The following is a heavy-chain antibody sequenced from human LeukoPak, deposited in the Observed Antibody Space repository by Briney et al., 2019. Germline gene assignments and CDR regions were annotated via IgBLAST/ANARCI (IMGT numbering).Heavy chain of an antibody. CDR2: IKQDGSET. Sequence: GGSLRLSCAASGFTFSNYWINWVRQAPGKGLEWVANIKQDGSETYCVDSVKGRFTISRDNAKNSLYLQMNSLRDEDTAVYYCARGGSGYSYGKIDSWGQGILVTVFS. V-gene: IGHV3-7*01. CDR3: ARGGSGYSYGKIDS. D-gene: IGHD5-18*01. CDR1: GFTFSNYW. J-gene: IGHJ4*02.